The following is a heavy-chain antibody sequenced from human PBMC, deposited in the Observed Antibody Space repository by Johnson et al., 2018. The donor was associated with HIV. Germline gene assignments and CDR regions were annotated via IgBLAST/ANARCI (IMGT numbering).Heavy chain of an antibody. CDR3: ATVWRNEGRHAFDI. CDR2: ISHDGTTT. D-gene: IGHD1-1*01. J-gene: IGHJ3*02. CDR1: GLTLTTII. Sequence: QVQLVESGGGVVQPGRSLRVSCEVSGLTLTTIIVHWARQAPGKGLEWVSLISHDGTTTAYADSVKGRYTISRDNAKNSLYLHMNSLRAEDTAVYYCATVWRNEGRHAFDIWGQGTKLTVSS. V-gene: IGHV3-30*04.